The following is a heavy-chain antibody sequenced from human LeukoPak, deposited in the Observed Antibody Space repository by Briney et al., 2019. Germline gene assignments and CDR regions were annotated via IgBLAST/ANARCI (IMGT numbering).Heavy chain of an antibody. CDR2: IIPSFGTA. J-gene: IGHJ4*02. CDR3: ARDLSDFWSGFGF. Sequence: ASVKVSCKASGGTFSSYAISWVRQAPGQGLEWMGRIIPSFGTANYAQKFQGRVTITTDESTSTAYMELSSLRSEDTAVYYCARDLSDFWSGFGFWGQGTLVTVSS. CDR1: GGTFSSYA. V-gene: IGHV1-69*05. D-gene: IGHD3-3*01.